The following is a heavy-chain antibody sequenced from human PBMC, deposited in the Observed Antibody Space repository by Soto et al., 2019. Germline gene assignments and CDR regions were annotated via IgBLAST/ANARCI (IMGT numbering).Heavy chain of an antibody. V-gene: IGHV3-7*05. D-gene: IGHD2-15*01. Sequence: PGGSLRLSCAASGFTFSSYWMSWVRQAPGKGLEWVAYIKQDGSDKYYADSVKGRFTISRDNAKNSLYLQMNSLRAEDTALYYCAKGSGGSSYYYYMDVWGKGTTVTVSS. CDR1: GFTFSSYW. CDR2: IKQDGSDK. J-gene: IGHJ6*03. CDR3: AKGSGGSSYYYYMDV.